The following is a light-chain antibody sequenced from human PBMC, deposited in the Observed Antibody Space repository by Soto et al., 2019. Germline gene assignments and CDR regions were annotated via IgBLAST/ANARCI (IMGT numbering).Light chain of an antibody. CDR2: DTT. CDR3: LLSYNGPYV. Sequence: AASTQEPSLTVSPGGTVTLTCGSSTGAVTNGHYPYWFQQKPGQAPRTLIYDTTNRHSWTPARFSGSLLGDKAALTLSGAQPEDEAEYYCLLSYNGPYVFGTGTKVTVL. J-gene: IGLJ1*01. CDR1: TGAVTNGHY. V-gene: IGLV7-46*01.